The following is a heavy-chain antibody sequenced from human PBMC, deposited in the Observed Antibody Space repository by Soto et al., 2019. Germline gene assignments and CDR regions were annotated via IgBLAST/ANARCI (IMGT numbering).Heavy chain of an antibody. V-gene: IGHV4-38-2*01. CDR1: GYSISSGYY. D-gene: IGHD6-6*01. CDR3: ARIAARRFDY. CDR2: IYHSGST. J-gene: IGHJ4*02. Sequence: LXLTCAVSGYSISSGYYWGLLRQPPGKGLEWIGSIYHSGSTYYNPSLKSRVTISVDTSKSQFSLKLSSVTAADTAGYYCARIAARRFDYWGQGTLVTVSS.